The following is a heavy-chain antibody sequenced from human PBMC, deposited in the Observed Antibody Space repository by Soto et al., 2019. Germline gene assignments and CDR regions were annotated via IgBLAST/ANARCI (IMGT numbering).Heavy chain of an antibody. CDR2: ISYDGRNQ. CDR3: AKDRYYYGSGSYGPRIDY. J-gene: IGHJ4*02. CDR1: GFTFTIYS. Sequence: QLQLVESGGGVVQPGRSLRLSCAASGFTFTIYSIHWVRQTPGKGLEWVAVISYDGRNQYYADSVKGRFTISKDISKNMVYLQMNSLRAEDTAMYHCAKDRYYYGSGSYGPRIDYWGQGTLVIVSS. D-gene: IGHD3-10*01. V-gene: IGHV3-30*18.